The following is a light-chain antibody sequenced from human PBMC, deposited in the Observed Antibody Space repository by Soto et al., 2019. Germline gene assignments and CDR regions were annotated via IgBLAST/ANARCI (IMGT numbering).Light chain of an antibody. CDR3: SSYTNINTRACV. J-gene: IGLJ1*01. V-gene: IGLV2-11*01. CDR1: SSDVGGYNF. CDR2: DVS. Sequence: QSVLTQPRSVSGSPGQSVTISCTGTSSDVGGYNFVSWYQQHPGKVPKLMIYDVSIRPSGVPDRFSGSKSGNTASLTISGLQAEDEAEYYCSSYTNINTRACVFGTGTKVTVL.